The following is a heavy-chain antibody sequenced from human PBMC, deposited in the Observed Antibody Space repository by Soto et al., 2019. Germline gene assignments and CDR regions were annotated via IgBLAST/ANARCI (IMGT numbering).Heavy chain of an antibody. CDR3: AQGNAVMGHYDMSV. CDR1: GDTLTNHA. V-gene: IGHV1-69*12. Sequence: QVHLVQSGAEEKKAGSSVKVSCKASGDTLTNHAVSWVRQAPGQGLEWMGGITPIYDTTNIAQKFHGRLTFSADESSGTVYMELQSLTSGDTAGYYWAQGNAVMGHYDMSVWGQGTTVIVSS. D-gene: IGHD2-21*01. J-gene: IGHJ6*02. CDR2: ITPIYDTT.